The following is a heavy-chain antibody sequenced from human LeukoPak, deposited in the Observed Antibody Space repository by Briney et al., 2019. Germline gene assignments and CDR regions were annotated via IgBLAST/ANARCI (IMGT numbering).Heavy chain of an antibody. D-gene: IGHD3-10*01. CDR3: AKDWFGRDYYYGMDV. V-gene: IGHV3-30*18. Sequence: PGRSLRLSCAASGFTFSSYGMHWVRQAPGKGLEWVAVISYDGSNKYYADSVKGRFTISRDNSKNTLYLQMNSLRAEDTAVYYCAKDWFGRDYYYGMDVWGQGTTVTASS. J-gene: IGHJ6*02. CDR1: GFTFSSYG. CDR2: ISYDGSNK.